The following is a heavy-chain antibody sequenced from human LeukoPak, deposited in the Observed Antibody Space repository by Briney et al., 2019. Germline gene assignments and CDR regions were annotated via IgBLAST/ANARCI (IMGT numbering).Heavy chain of an antibody. J-gene: IGHJ3*02. V-gene: IGHV4-30-4*07. CDR2: ISYSGNT. D-gene: IGHD4-17*01. CDR3: ARLLKTVRRGRFDI. CDR1: GGSISSGGYS. Sequence: SETLSLTCAVSGGSISSGGYSWSWIRQPPGKGLEWIGYISYSGNTYYNPSLKSRVTISVDTSKNQFSLKLSSVTAADTAFYYCARLLKTVRRGRFDIWGQGTMVTVSS.